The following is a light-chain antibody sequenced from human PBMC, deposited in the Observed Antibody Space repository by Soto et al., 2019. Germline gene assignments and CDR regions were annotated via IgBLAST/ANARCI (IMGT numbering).Light chain of an antibody. Sequence: QSVLTQPPSASGTPGQRVSISCSGSSSNIGSNYVYWFQQLPGTAPKLLMYRNNKRPSGVPDRFSGSKSGTSASLAISGLRSEDEADYYCAAWDDSLSGSYVFGTGTKGTVL. V-gene: IGLV1-47*01. CDR1: SSNIGSNY. CDR2: RNN. J-gene: IGLJ1*01. CDR3: AAWDDSLSGSYV.